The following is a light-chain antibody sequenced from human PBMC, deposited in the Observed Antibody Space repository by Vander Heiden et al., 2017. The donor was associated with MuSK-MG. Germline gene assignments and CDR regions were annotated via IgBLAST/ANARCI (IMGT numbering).Light chain of an antibody. J-gene: IGKJ4*01. CDR3: LQRSDWPPLT. CDR2: DAS. Sequence: EIVFTQSPATLSLSPGERATLSCKASQSVNTYVAWYQHRPGQAPRLLIYDASDRDTGIPARFSGSGYGTDFTLTISSLEPEDSALYYCLQRSDWPPLTFGGGTKVEIK. CDR1: QSVNTY. V-gene: IGKV3-11*01.